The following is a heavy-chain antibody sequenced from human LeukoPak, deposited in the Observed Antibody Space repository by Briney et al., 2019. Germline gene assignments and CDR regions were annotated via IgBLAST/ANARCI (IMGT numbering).Heavy chain of an antibody. V-gene: IGHV3-30*18. CDR1: GFTFSSYG. Sequence: GGSLRLSCAVSGFTFSSYGMHWVRQAPGKGLEWVAAISYDGSSKYYADSVKGRFTISRDNSKNTLYLQMNSLRAEDTAVYYCAKDLTLGATYFDYWGQGTLATVSS. J-gene: IGHJ4*02. CDR2: ISYDGSSK. D-gene: IGHD1-26*01. CDR3: AKDLTLGATYFDY.